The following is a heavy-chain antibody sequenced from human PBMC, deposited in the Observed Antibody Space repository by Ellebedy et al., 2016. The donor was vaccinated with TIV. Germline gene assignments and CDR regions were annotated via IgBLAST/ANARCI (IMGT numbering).Heavy chain of an antibody. D-gene: IGHD5-18*01. V-gene: IGHV1-2*02. CDR3: AKLYSYGYHFDY. CDR1: GYTFTDYY. J-gene: IGHJ4*02. Sequence: AASVKVSCKASGYTFTDYYMHWARQAPGQGLEWMGWINPNSGGTNYAQKFQGRVTMTRDTSISTAYMELSRLRSDDTAVYYCAKLYSYGYHFDYWGQGTLVTVSS. CDR2: INPNSGGT.